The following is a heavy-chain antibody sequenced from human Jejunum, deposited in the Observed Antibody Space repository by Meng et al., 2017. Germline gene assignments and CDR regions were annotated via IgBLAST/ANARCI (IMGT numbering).Heavy chain of an antibody. CDR1: GYIFTCYY. CDR2: INPNTGGT. V-gene: IGHV1-2*06. J-gene: IGHJ4*02. D-gene: IGHD1-26*01. CDR3: ARGRERGLDYFDY. Sequence: ASVKVSCKASGYIFTCYYMHWVRQAPGQGLEWMGRINPNTGGTNYAQKFQGRVTVTRDTSITTAYMELSSLRSDDTAVYYCARGRERGLDYFDYWGQGTQVTVSS.